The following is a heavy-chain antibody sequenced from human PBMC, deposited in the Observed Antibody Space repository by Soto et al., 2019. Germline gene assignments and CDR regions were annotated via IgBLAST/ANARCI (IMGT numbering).Heavy chain of an antibody. CDR3: ARDKITGLFDY. D-gene: IGHD2-8*02. CDR1: GGSFSGYY. V-gene: IGHV4-34*01. J-gene: IGHJ4*02. CDR2: INHSGST. Sequence: QVQLQQWGAGLLKPSETLSLTCAVYGGSFSGYYWTWIRQPPGTGLEWIGEINHSGSTNYNPSLKSRLTIAVDTSKNQVSLKLTSVTAADTAVYYCARDKITGLFDYWGQGTLVTVSS.